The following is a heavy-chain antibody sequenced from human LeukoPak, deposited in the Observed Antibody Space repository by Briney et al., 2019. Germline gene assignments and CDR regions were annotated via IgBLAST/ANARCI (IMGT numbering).Heavy chain of an antibody. V-gene: IGHV4-59*12. J-gene: IGHJ4*02. CDR1: GGSISSYY. CDR3: ARDQLAGDFAH. Sequence: SETLSLTCTVSGGSISSYYWSWIRQPPGKGLEWIGYIYYSGSTNYNPSLKSRVTMSVDTSKNQFSLKLTSVTAADTAVYYCARDQLAGDFAHWGQGTLVTVSS. CDR2: IYYSGST. D-gene: IGHD4-17*01.